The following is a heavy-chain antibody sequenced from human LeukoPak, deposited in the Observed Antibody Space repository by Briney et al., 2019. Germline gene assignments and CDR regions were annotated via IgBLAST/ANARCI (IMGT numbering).Heavy chain of an antibody. Sequence: GGSLKLSCAASGFTFSGSAMHWVRQASGKGLEWVGRIRSKANSYATAYAASARGRFTISRDDSKNTEYLQMNSLNTEDTAVYYCARDRRVLRFLEWLLTRESGMDVWGQGTTVTVSS. V-gene: IGHV3-73*01. CDR1: GFTFSGSA. D-gene: IGHD3-3*01. J-gene: IGHJ6*02. CDR2: IRSKANSYAT. CDR3: ARDRRVLRFLEWLLTRESGMDV.